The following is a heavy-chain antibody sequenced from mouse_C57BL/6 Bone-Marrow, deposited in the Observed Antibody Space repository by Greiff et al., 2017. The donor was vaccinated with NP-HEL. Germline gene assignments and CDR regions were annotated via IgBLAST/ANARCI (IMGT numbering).Heavy chain of an antibody. D-gene: IGHD2-3*01. Sequence: QVQLQQSGAELARPGASVKMSCKASGYTFTSYTMHWVKQRPGQGLEWIGYINPSSGYTKHNQKFKDKATLTADKSSSTAYMQLSSLTSEDSAVYYCARERDGYPAWFAYWGQGTLVTVSA. CDR3: ARERDGYPAWFAY. J-gene: IGHJ3*01. CDR1: GYTFTSYT. CDR2: INPSSGYT. V-gene: IGHV1-4*01.